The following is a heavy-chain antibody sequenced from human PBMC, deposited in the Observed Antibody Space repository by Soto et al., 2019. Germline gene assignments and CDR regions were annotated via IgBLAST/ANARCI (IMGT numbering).Heavy chain of an antibody. J-gene: IGHJ3*02. Sequence: SETLSLTCTVSGGSISSGDYYWSWIRQPPGKGLEWIGYIYYSGSTYYNPSLKSRVTISVDTSKNQFSLQLNSVTPEDTAVYYCARDSGEQWLALDAFDIWGQGTMVTVSS. D-gene: IGHD6-19*01. CDR2: IYYSGST. CDR3: ARDSGEQWLALDAFDI. V-gene: IGHV4-30-4*01. CDR1: GGSISSGDYY.